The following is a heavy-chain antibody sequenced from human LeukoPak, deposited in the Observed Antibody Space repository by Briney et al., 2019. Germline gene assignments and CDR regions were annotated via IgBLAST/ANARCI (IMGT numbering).Heavy chain of an antibody. D-gene: IGHD3-3*01. Sequence: GGSLRLSFVASGFTFGKYWLSWVRQAPGKGLEWVANIKLDGSEKNYVDSVKGRFTNSRDNTKNSLYLQMNSLRAEETAGFYCARDQYDNWSRRGNFVSWGEGTLDSVSS. J-gene: IGHJ4*02. CDR2: IKLDGSEK. CDR3: ARDQYDNWSRRGNFVS. CDR1: GFTFGKYW. V-gene: IGHV3-7*03.